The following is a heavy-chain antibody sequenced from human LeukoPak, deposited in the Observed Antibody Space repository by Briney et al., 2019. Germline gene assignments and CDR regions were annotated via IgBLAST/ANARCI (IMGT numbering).Heavy chain of an antibody. V-gene: IGHV1-2*02. D-gene: IGHD6-19*01. CDR2: INPNSGGT. CDR1: GYSFTGYY. Sequence: ASVKVSCKASGYSFTGYYMHWARQAPGQGLEWMGWINPNSGGTNYAQKFQGRVTMTRDTSISTAYMELSRLRSDDTAVYYCARDSIAVAGTFFDYWGQGTLVTVSS. CDR3: ARDSIAVAGTFFDY. J-gene: IGHJ4*02.